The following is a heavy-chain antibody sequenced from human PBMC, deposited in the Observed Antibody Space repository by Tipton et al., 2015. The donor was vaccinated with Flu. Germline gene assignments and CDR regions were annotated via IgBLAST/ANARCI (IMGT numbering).Heavy chain of an antibody. CDR3: AKHCSEGLCYNTYAMDV. J-gene: IGHJ6*02. CDR2: IYSGGST. D-gene: IGHD2-8*01. Sequence: VQLVQSGGGLIQPGGSLRLSCAASGFTVSTNHMSWVRQAPGKGLEWVSLIYSGGSTYYADSVKGRFTISRDNSKNTLYLQMSSLSAGDTAVYYCAKHCSEGLCYNTYAMDVGGQGTSVTVS. CDR1: GFTVSTNH. V-gene: IGHV3-53*01.